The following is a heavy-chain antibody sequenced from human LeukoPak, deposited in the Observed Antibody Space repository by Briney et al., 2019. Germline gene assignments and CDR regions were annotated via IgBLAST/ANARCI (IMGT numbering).Heavy chain of an antibody. D-gene: IGHD6-13*01. V-gene: IGHV3-30*03. CDR2: ISYDGSNK. CDR3: ARSSGSIRPEGRFDP. J-gene: IGHJ5*02. CDR1: GLTFSSYD. Sequence: GGSLRLSCAASGLTFSSYDMHWVRQAPGKGLEWVAVISYDGSNKYYADSVKGRFTISRDNSKNTLYLQMNSLRAEDTAVYYCARSSGSIRPEGRFDPWGQGTLVTVSS.